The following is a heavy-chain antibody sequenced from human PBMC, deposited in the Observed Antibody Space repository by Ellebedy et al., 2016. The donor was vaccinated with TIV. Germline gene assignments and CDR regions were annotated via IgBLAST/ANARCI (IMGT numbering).Heavy chain of an antibody. CDR3: ARAPSSGWYKGLFDY. CDR1: GFTFSSYA. Sequence: GESLKISCAASGFTFSSYAMHWVRQAPGKGLELMAVISYDGSNKYYADSVKGRFTISRDNSKNTLYLQMNSLRAEDTAVYYCARAPSSGWYKGLFDYWGQGTLATVSS. J-gene: IGHJ4*02. D-gene: IGHD6-19*01. CDR2: ISYDGSNK. V-gene: IGHV3-30-3*01.